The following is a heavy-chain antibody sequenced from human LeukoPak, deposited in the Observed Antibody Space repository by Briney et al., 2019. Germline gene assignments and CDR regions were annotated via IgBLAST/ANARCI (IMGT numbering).Heavy chain of an antibody. V-gene: IGHV1-46*01. CDR3: ARGLRPNSSGWYTRDY. D-gene: IGHD6-19*01. CDR2: INPSGGST. J-gene: IGHJ4*02. Sequence: RASVKVSCKASGYTFTSYYMHWVRQAPGQGLEWMGIINPSGGSTSYAQKFQGRVTMTRDTSTSTVYMELSSLRSEDTAVYYCARGLRPNSSGWYTRDYWGQGTLVTVSS. CDR1: GYTFTSYY.